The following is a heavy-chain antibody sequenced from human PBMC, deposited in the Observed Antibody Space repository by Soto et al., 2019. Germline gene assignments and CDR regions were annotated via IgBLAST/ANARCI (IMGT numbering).Heavy chain of an antibody. CDR2: IIPIFGTA. D-gene: IGHD4-17*01. CDR1: GGTFSSYA. Sequence: GASVKVSCKASGGTFSSYAISWVRQAPGQGLEWMGGIIPIFGTADYAQKFQGRVTITADESTSTAYMELSSLRSEDTAVYYCASGDDYGGNSGYRGQGTSVTVSS. J-gene: IGHJ4*02. CDR3: ASGDDYGGNSGY. V-gene: IGHV1-69*13.